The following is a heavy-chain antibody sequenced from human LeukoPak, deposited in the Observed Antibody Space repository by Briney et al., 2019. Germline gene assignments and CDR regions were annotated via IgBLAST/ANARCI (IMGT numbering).Heavy chain of an antibody. V-gene: IGHV3-11*01. J-gene: IGHJ5*02. CDR1: GFSFSDYY. D-gene: IGHD6-13*01. Sequence: GGSLRLSCAASGFSFSDYYMSWIRQAPGKGLEWLSYISSRGSATYYADSVKGRFTISRDNDRNSPYLEVSSLRADDTAVYYCARESGGSWTIFDPWGQGTLVTVSS. CDR2: ISSRGSAT. CDR3: ARESGGSWTIFDP.